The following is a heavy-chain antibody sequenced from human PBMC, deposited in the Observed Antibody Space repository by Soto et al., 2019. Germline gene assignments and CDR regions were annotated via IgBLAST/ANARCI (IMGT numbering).Heavy chain of an antibody. D-gene: IGHD6-13*01. CDR3: ARDRYSSSWYDGMDV. V-gene: IGHV1-2*04. J-gene: IGHJ6*02. CDR1: GYTFTGYY. Sequence: ASVKVSCKASGYTFTGYYMHWVRQAPGQGLEWMGWINPNSGGTNYAQKFQGWVTMTRDTSISTAYMELSRLRSDDTAVYYCARDRYSSSWYDGMDVWGQGTTVTVSS. CDR2: INPNSGGT.